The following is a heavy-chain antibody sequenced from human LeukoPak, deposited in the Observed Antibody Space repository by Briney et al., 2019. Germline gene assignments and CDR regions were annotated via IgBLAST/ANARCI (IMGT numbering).Heavy chain of an antibody. CDR2: INPNSGGT. D-gene: IGHD6-13*01. Sequence: ASVKVSCKASGYTFTGYYMHWVRQAPGQGLEWMGWINPNSGGTNYAQKSQGRVTMTRDTSISTAYMELSRLRSDDTAVYYCARGEGYSSSWYIPWGQGTLVTVSS. CDR3: ARGEGYSSSWYIP. V-gene: IGHV1-2*02. J-gene: IGHJ5*02. CDR1: GYTFTGYY.